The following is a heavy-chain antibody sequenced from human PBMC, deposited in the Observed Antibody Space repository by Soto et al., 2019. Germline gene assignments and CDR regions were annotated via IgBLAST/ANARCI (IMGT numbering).Heavy chain of an antibody. Sequence: PGESLKISCKGSGYNFANFWIGWVRQMPGKGLEWMGMIFPGDSDTKNSPSLEGQITMSVDKSDSSAYLQWRSLKASDTAIYYCAADYSTGLDAFDIWGQGTMVTV. CDR1: GYNFANFW. CDR3: AADYSTGLDAFDI. CDR2: IFPGDSDT. V-gene: IGHV5-51*01. D-gene: IGHD2-8*02. J-gene: IGHJ3*02.